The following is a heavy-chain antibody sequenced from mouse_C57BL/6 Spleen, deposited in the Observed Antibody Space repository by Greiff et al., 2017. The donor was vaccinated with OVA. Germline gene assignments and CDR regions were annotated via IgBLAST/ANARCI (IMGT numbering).Heavy chain of an antibody. CDR3: TRNYDGHWYFDV. CDR2: IDPENGDT. CDR1: GFNIKDDY. Sequence: EVQVVESGAELVRPGASVKLSCTASGFNIKDDYMHWVKQRPEQGLEWIGWIDPENGDTEYASKFQGKATITADTSSNTAYLQLSSLTSEDTAVYYCTRNYDGHWYFDVWGTGTTVTVSS. J-gene: IGHJ1*03. D-gene: IGHD2-4*01. V-gene: IGHV14-4*01.